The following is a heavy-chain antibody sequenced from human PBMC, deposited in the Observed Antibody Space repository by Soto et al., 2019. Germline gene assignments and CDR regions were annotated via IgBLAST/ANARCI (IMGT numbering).Heavy chain of an antibody. CDR2: IGTAGDT. D-gene: IGHD6-19*01. V-gene: IGHV3-13*04. Sequence: GGSLRLSCAASGFTFSSYDMHWVRQATGKGLEWVSAIGTAGDTYYPGSVKGRFTISRENAKNSLYLQMNSLRAGDTAVYYCARAQSSSGWXRYYYYGMDVWGQGTTVTVSS. J-gene: IGHJ6*02. CDR3: ARAQSSSGWXRYYYYGMDV. CDR1: GFTFSSYD.